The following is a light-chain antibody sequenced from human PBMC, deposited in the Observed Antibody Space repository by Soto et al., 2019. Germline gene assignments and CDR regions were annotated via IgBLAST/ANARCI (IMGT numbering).Light chain of an antibody. V-gene: IGKV3-11*01. Sequence: IVLTQSQATLSLSPGERATHSYRASQSVGSYLAWYQQKPGQAPRLLIHEATNRATGIPARFSGSGSGTDFTLTISSLEPEDFAVYYCQQRRSWPPTWTFGQGTKVDIK. J-gene: IGKJ1*01. CDR2: EAT. CDR3: QQRRSWPPTWT. CDR1: QSVGSY.